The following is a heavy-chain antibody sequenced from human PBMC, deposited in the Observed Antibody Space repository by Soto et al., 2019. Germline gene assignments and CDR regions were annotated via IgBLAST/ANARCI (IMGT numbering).Heavy chain of an antibody. D-gene: IGHD1-20*01. J-gene: IGHJ6*02. V-gene: IGHV1-69*01. CDR3: AQRSPVRISTRYYGMDV. Sequence: QVQLVQSGAEVKKPGSSVKVSCKASGGTFSSYAISWVRQAPGQGLEWMGGIIPILGTANYAQKFQGRVTITADESTSTAYMELSSLRSEDTAVYYCAQRSPVRISTRYYGMDVWGQGTTVTVSS. CDR1: GGTFSSYA. CDR2: IIPILGTA.